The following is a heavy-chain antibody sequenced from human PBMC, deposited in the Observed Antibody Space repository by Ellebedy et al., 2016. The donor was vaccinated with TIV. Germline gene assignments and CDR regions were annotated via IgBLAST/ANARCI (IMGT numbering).Heavy chain of an antibody. Sequence: GESLKISXAASGFTFSGHAMHWVRQAPGKGLERVATIWYDGSNKNYADSVKGRFTISRDNSEATLFLQMDSLRAEDTAVYYCAKDRGGVTEAWGQGTLVTVSS. CDR2: IWYDGSNK. D-gene: IGHD3-16*01. CDR3: AKDRGGVTEA. CDR1: GFTFSGHA. J-gene: IGHJ4*02. V-gene: IGHV3-33*06.